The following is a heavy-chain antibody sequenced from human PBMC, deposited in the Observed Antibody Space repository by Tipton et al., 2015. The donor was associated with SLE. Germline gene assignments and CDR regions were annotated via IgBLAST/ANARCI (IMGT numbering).Heavy chain of an antibody. Sequence: TLSLTCTVSGGSISSSNYYWGWIRQPPGKGLEWIGNMYYSGSTYYNPSLKSRVTVSVDTSKTQFSLKVTSMTAADTAVYYCARGTGSYGSNLDYWGQGTLVTVST. V-gene: IGHV4-39*01. J-gene: IGHJ4*02. CDR3: ARGTGSYGSNLDY. D-gene: IGHD1-26*01. CDR1: GGSISSSNYY. CDR2: MYYSGST.